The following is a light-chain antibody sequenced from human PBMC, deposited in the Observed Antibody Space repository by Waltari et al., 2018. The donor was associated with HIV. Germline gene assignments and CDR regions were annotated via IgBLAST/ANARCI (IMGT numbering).Light chain of an antibody. Sequence: EIVLTQSPVTLSLSPGERATLSCRASQSISSYLAWYQQKPGQPPRLRIYDASNRATGIPARVTGSGSGTDFTLTISSLEPEDFAVYYCQQRSTWPPGFGQGTKVEIK. J-gene: IGKJ1*01. V-gene: IGKV3-11*01. CDR2: DAS. CDR3: QQRSTWPPG. CDR1: QSISSY.